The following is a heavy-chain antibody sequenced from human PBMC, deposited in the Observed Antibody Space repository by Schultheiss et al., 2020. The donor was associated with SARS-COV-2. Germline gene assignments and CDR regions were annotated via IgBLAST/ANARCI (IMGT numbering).Heavy chain of an antibody. Sequence: SQTLSLTCTVSGGSISSGDYYWSWIRQPPGKGLEWIGYIYYSGSTNYNPSLKSRVTISVDTSKNQFSLKLSSVTAADTAVYYCARDRYSSSWTQPTYYYYYGMDVWGQGTTVTVSS. CDR3: ARDRYSSSWTQPTYYYYYGMDV. CDR2: IYYSGST. D-gene: IGHD6-13*01. CDR1: GGSISSGDYY. J-gene: IGHJ6*02. V-gene: IGHV4-61*08.